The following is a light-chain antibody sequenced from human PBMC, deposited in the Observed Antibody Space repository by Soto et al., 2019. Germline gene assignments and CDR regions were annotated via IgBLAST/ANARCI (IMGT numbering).Light chain of an antibody. CDR2: AAS. Sequence: DIRRTQSPSAVSVSVGDRVTITCRASQDISSWLAWYQQKPGKPPNLMFSAASSWQRGVPSRCSDSASGTELTRTISILQTDDFATYDCQQAISYPIPFGQGTRLEI. J-gene: IGKJ5*01. V-gene: IGKV1-12*01. CDR3: QQAISYPIP. CDR1: QDISSW.